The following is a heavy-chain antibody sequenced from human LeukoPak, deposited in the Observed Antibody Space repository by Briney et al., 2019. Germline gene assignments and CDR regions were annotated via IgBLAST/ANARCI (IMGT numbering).Heavy chain of an antibody. V-gene: IGHV4-61*02. D-gene: IGHD5-18*01. CDR1: GYSISSGYY. Sequence: PSETLSLTCTVSGYSISSGYYWSWIRQPAGKGLEWIGRMRTGGNNNYNPSLKSRVTISVDTSKNQFSLKLSSVTAADTAVYYCARDRGYSYGYVGFSGFWYFDLWGRGTLVTVSS. CDR3: ARDRGYSYGYVGFSGFWYFDL. CDR2: MRTGGNN. J-gene: IGHJ2*01.